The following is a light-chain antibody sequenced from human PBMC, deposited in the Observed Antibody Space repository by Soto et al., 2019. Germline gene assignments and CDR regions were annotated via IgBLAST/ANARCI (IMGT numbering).Light chain of an antibody. V-gene: IGLV2-14*01. Sequence: QSALTQSASVSGSPGQSITISCTGTSSDIGTYDYVSWYQQYPGKAPKLIIFEVSYRPSGVSNRFSGSKSGNTASLTISGLQAEDEADYYCGSFTTASTLVFGGGTKLTVL. CDR3: GSFTTASTLV. CDR2: EVS. J-gene: IGLJ3*02. CDR1: SSDIGTYDY.